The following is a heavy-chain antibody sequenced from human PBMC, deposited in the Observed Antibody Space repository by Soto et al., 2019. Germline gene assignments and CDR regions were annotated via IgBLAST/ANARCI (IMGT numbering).Heavy chain of an antibody. D-gene: IGHD3-3*01. J-gene: IGHJ3*02. CDR1: GFTFSSYA. V-gene: IGHV3-23*01. CDR3: RTIFGVVTAPTDDAFDI. Sequence: EVQLLESGGDLVQPGESLRLSCAASGFTFSSYAMSWVRQAPGKGLEWISGISGSDGSTYYADSVKGRFTISRDNSNTLSLQMNSLRAEDTAVYYCRTIFGVVTAPTDDAFDIWGQGTMVTVSS. CDR2: ISGSDGST.